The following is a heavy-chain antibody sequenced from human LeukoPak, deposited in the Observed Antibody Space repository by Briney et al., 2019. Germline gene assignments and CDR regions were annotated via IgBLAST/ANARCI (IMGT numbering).Heavy chain of an antibody. CDR3: ARDINWD. J-gene: IGHJ4*02. CDR1: GYTFTSYG. V-gene: IGHV1-2*06. CDR2: INPNSGDT. D-gene: IGHD3-10*01. Sequence: ASVKVSCKASGYTFTSYGISWVRQAPGQGLEWMGRINPNSGDTTYAQKFQGRVTMTRDTSISTAYMELSRLRSDDTAVYYCARDINWDSGQGTLVTVSS.